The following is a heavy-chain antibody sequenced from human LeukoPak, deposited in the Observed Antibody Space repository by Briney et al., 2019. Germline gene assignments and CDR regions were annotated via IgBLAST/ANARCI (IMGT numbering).Heavy chain of an antibody. CDR3: ARRSVVPAGDYDY. D-gene: IGHD2-2*01. V-gene: IGHV3-21*01. J-gene: IGHJ4*02. Sequence: GGSLRLSCAASGFTFSSYSMNWVRQAPEKGLEWVSSISSSSSYIYYADSVKGRFTISRDNAKNSLYLQMNSLRAEDTAVYYCARRSVVPAGDYDYWGQGTLVTVSS. CDR2: ISSSSSYI. CDR1: GFTFSSYS.